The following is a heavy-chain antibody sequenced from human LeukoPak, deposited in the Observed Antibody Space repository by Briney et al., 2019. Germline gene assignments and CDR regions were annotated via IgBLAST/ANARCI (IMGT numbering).Heavy chain of an antibody. CDR2: IYHTGNS. Sequence: QASETLSRTCTVSGGSVSSDYWSWIRQPPGKGLEWIGYIYHTGNSDYNPSLKSRATISLDTSKNQFSLKLTSVTAADTAVYFCARHPFSSPFDYWGQGTLVTVSS. CDR3: ARHPFSSPFDY. V-gene: IGHV4-59*08. CDR1: GGSVSSDY. J-gene: IGHJ4*02.